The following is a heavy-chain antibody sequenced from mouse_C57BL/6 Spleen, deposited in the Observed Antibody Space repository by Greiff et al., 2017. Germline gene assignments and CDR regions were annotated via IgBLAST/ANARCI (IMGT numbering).Heavy chain of an antibody. CDR2: IRNKANGYTT. V-gene: IGHV7-3*01. J-gene: IGHJ3*01. CDR3: ARFSYDNDFAY. Sequence: EVNVVESGGGLVQPGGSLSLSCAVSGFTFTDYYMSWVRQPPGKALEWLGFIRNKANGYTTEYSASVKGRFTITRDNSKNIHYLQMNALSTEDSATYYCARFSYDNDFAYWGQGTLVTVSA. D-gene: IGHD2-4*01. CDR1: GFTFTDYY.